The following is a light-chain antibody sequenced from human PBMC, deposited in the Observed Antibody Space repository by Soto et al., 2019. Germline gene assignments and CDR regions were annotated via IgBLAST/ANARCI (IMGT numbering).Light chain of an antibody. Sequence: QSALTQPPSASGSPGQSVTISCTGTSSDVGGYNYVSWYQQYPCRAPQLMIYEVTKRPSGVPERFSGSKSGNTAALTVSGLQAEEEADYYCSSYAASHNCHVVFGGGTKVTV. J-gene: IGLJ2*01. CDR1: SSDVGGYNY. CDR2: EVT. V-gene: IGLV2-8*01. CDR3: SSYAASHNCHVV.